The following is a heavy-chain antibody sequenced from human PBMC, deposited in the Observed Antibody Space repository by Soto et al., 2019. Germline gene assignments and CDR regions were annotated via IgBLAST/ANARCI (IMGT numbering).Heavy chain of an antibody. D-gene: IGHD5-18*01. CDR3: ARDMLRGYSYGFFDY. Sequence: PGGSLRLSCAASGFTFSSYAMHWVRQAPGKGLEWVAVISYDGSNKYYADSVKGRFTISRDNSKNTLYLQMNSLRAEDTAVYYCARDMLRGYSYGFFDYWGQGTLVTVSS. J-gene: IGHJ4*02. CDR2: ISYDGSNK. CDR1: GFTFSSYA. V-gene: IGHV3-30-3*01.